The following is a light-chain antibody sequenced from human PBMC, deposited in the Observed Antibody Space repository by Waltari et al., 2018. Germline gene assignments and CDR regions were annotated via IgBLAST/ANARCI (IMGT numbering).Light chain of an antibody. V-gene: IGLV2-23*02. J-gene: IGLJ1*01. CDR3: CSDAGSGTYV. Sequence: YQHLPGKVPKVMISGVTKRPSGVSNRCSGSKSGNTASLTISGLQADDEAEYYCCSDAGSGTYVFGTGTKLTV. CDR2: GVT.